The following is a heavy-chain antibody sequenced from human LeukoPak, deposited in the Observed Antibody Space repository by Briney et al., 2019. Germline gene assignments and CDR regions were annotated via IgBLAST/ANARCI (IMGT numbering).Heavy chain of an antibody. D-gene: IGHD3-10*01. J-gene: IGHJ4*02. Sequence: KTSETLSLTCAVYGGSFSVYYWSWIRQPPGKGLEWIGEINHSGSTNYNPSLKSRVTVAVDTSKNQLSLKMSSVTAADTAVYYFARRVRGYSYGSGTQYYFDYWGQGTLVTVSS. CDR3: ARRVRGYSYGSGTQYYFDY. V-gene: IGHV4-34*01. CDR1: GGSFSVYY. CDR2: INHSGST.